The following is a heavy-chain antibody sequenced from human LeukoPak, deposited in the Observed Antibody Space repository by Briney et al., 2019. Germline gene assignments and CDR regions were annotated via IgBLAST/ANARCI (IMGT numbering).Heavy chain of an antibody. D-gene: IGHD5/OR15-5a*01. J-gene: IGHJ3*02. CDR3: VRGGIQVSGIDAFDI. Sequence: GGSLRLSCAASGFTFSSYSLNWVRQAPGKGLEWVSYITSSSSSIYYADSVKGRFTISRENAKNSLYLQMNSLRDGDTAVYYCVRGGIQVSGIDAFDIWGQGTMVTVSS. V-gene: IGHV3-48*02. CDR2: ITSSSSSI. CDR1: GFTFSSYS.